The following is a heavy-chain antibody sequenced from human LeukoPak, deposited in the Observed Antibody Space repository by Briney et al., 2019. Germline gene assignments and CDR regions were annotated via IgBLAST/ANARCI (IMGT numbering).Heavy chain of an antibody. D-gene: IGHD6-19*01. CDR3: ARDQWLVRGGDY. CDR2: IYYSGST. V-gene: IGHV4-59*01. Sequence: SETLSLTCTVSGGSISSYYWSWIRQPPGKGLEWIGYIYYSGSTNYNPSLKSRVTISVDTSKNQFSLKLSSVTAADTAVYYCARDQWLVRGGDYWGQGTLVTVSS. CDR1: GGSISSYY. J-gene: IGHJ4*02.